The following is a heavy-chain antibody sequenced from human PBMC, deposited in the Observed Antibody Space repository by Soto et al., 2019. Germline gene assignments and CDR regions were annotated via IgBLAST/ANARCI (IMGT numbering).Heavy chain of an antibody. J-gene: IGHJ6*02. CDR2: MNPNSGNT. CDR1: GYTFTSYD. CDR3: ASLPRANYYSSGMDV. Sequence: QVQLVQSGAEVKKPGASVKVSCKASGYTFTSYDINWVRQATGQGLEWMGWMNPNSGNTGYAQKFQGRVTMTRNTSISTAYMELSSLRSEDTAVYYSASLPRANYYSSGMDVWGQGTTVPVSS. V-gene: IGHV1-8*01.